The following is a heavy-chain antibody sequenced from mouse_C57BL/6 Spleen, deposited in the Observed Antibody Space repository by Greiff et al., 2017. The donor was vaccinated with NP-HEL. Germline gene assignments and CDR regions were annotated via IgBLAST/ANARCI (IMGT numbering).Heavy chain of an antibody. V-gene: IGHV1-80*01. Sequence: VQLQQSGAELVKPGASVKISCKASGYAFSSYWMNWVKQRPGKGLEWIGQIYPGDGDTNYNGKFKGKATLTADKSSSTAYMQLSSLTSEDSAVYFCAITGTGDAMDYWGQGTSVTVSS. D-gene: IGHD4-1*01. CDR1: GYAFSSYW. CDR2: IYPGDGDT. CDR3: AITGTGDAMDY. J-gene: IGHJ4*01.